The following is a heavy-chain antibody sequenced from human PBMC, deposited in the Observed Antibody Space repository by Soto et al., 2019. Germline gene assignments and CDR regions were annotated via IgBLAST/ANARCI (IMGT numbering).Heavy chain of an antibody. D-gene: IGHD3-22*01. CDR2: IIPIFGIT. CDR1: GGTFRRYS. V-gene: IGHV1-69*01. CDR3: ARPDEGGYSSNHHYYYALDI. J-gene: IGHJ6*02. Sequence: QVRLVQSGAEVKKPGSSVKVSCKASGGTFRRYSISWVRQAPGQGLEWMGGIIPIFGITKYAQKFQDRVTXXAXESTXXXXXXXSSLRSDDTAVYYCARPDEGGYSSNHHYYYALDIWGQGTTVTV.